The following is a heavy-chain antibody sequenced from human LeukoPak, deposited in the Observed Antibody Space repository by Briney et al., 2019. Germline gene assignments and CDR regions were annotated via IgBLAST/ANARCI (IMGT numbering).Heavy chain of an antibody. V-gene: IGHV3-30*04. CDR1: GFTFSSYA. CDR2: TSYDGSIK. CDR3: ARGARAVVITTDY. Sequence: PGRSLRLSCAASGFTFSSYAMHWVRQAPGKGLEWVAVTSYDGSIKYYADSVKGRFTISRDNSKNTLYLQMNSLRAEDTAVYYCARGARAVVITTDYWGQGTLVTVSS. J-gene: IGHJ4*02. D-gene: IGHD3-22*01.